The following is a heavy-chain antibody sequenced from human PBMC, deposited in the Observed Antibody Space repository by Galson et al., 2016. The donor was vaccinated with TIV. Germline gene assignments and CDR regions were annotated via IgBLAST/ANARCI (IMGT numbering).Heavy chain of an antibody. Sequence: SVKVSCKASGGTFSSYDISWLRQIPGQGFEWMGRINPAVGLIKYAERFQGRFTITAAHMELSSLRSEDTAVYYCSSASHLVPTVHHYWGQGTLVTVSS. V-gene: IGHV1-69*04. J-gene: IGHJ4*02. CDR3: SSASHLVPTVHHY. D-gene: IGHD3-3*02. CDR1: GGTFSSYD. CDR2: INPAVGLI.